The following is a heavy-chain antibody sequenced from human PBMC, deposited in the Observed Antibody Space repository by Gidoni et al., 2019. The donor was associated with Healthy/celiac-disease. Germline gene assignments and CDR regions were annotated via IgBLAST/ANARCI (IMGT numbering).Heavy chain of an antibody. CDR3: AREGSGGLFSGWYFQSGPDAFDI. CDR2: IYTSGST. D-gene: IGHD6-19*01. V-gene: IGHV4-61*02. CDR1: GGSISSGRYY. Sequence: QVQLQESGPGLVKPSQTLSLTCTVSGGSISSGRYYWSWLRQPAGKGLEWIGRIYTSGSTNYNPSLKSRVTISVDTSKNQFSLKLSSVTAADTAVYYCAREGSGGLFSGWYFQSGPDAFDIWGQGTMVTVSS. J-gene: IGHJ3*02.